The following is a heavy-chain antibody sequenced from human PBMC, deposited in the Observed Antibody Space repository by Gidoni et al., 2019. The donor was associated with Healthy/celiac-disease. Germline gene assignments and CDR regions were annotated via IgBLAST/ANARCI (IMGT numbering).Heavy chain of an antibody. V-gene: IGHV2-26*01. Sequence: QVTLKESGPVMVKPTETLTLTCTVSGFSLSNARMGVSWIRQPPGKALEWLAHIFSNDERSYSTSLNNRLTISKDTSKSQVVITMTNMDPVDTATYYCARITTYYDILTGYSHPYLDYWGQGTLVTVSS. CDR2: IFSNDER. D-gene: IGHD3-9*01. CDR1: GFSLSNARMG. J-gene: IGHJ4*02. CDR3: ARITTYYDILTGYSHPYLDY.